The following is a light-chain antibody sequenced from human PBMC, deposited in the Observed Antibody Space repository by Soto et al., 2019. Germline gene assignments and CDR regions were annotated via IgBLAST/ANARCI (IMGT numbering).Light chain of an antibody. Sequence: QSVLTQPPSVSGAPGQTVTISCIGSSSNIGAGYDAQWYQQLPGRAPKPLIYGNNNRPSGVPDRFSGSKSGTSASLAITGLQAEDEADYYCHSYDISLSGYVLGSGTKLTV. CDR3: HSYDISLSGYV. V-gene: IGLV1-40*01. CDR2: GNN. J-gene: IGLJ1*01. CDR1: SSNIGAGYD.